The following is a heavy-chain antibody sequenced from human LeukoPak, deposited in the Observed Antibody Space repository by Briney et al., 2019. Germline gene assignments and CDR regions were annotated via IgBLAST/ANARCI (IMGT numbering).Heavy chain of an antibody. V-gene: IGHV3-30*18. J-gene: IGHJ6*02. CDR3: AKDTHYYDSSGYPPYYYYYGMDV. CDR1: GFTFSSYG. Sequence: GGPLRLSCAASGFTFSSYGMHWVRQAPGKGLEWVAVISYDGSNKYYADSVKGRFTISRDNSKNTLYLQMNSLRAEDTAVYYCAKDTHYYDSSGYPPYYYYYGMDVWGQGTTVTVSS. CDR2: ISYDGSNK. D-gene: IGHD3-22*01.